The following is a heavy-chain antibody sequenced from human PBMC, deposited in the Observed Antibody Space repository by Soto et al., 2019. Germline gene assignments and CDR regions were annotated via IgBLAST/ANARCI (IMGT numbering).Heavy chain of an antibody. D-gene: IGHD4-17*01. Sequence: SETLSLTCTVSGGSISSGDYYWSWIRQPPGKGLEWIGYIYYSGSTYYNPSLKSRVTISVDTSKNQFSLKLSSVTAADTAVYYCARLAVTTPSDYYYGMDVWGPGTKVTVSS. V-gene: IGHV4-30-4*01. CDR1: GGSISSGDYY. CDR2: IYYSGST. CDR3: ARLAVTTPSDYYYGMDV. J-gene: IGHJ6*02.